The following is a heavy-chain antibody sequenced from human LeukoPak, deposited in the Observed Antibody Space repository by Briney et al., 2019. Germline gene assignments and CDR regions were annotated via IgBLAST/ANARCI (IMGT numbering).Heavy chain of an antibody. D-gene: IGHD6-13*01. J-gene: IGHJ6*02. CDR2: ISWNSGSI. CDR1: GFTFDDYA. CDR3: AKGVLAAAGIREHCGMDV. V-gene: IGHV3-9*01. Sequence: GGSLRLSCAASGFTFDDYAMHWVRQAPGKGLEWVSGISWNSGSIGYADSVKGRFTISRDNAKNSLYLQMNSLRAEDTALYYCAKGVLAAAGIREHCGMDVWGQGTTVTVSS.